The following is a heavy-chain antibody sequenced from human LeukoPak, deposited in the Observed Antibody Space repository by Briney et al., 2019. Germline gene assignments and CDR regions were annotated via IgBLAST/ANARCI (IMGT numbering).Heavy chain of an antibody. D-gene: IGHD5-18*01. CDR3: ARVRKIQLWLSNDAFDI. Sequence: GGSLRLSCAASGFTFNNAWMSWVRQAPGKGLEWVSSISSSSSYIYYADSVKGRFTISRDNAKNSLYLQMNSLRAEDTAVYYCARVRKIQLWLSNDAFDIWGQGTMVTVSS. J-gene: IGHJ3*02. V-gene: IGHV3-21*01. CDR1: GFTFNNAW. CDR2: ISSSSSYI.